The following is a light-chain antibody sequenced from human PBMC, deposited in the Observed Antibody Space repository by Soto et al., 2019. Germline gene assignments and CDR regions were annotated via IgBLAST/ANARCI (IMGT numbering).Light chain of an antibody. CDR3: CSYAGSYTVV. J-gene: IGLJ2*01. CDR2: AVN. CDR1: SSDVGYYNY. Sequence: QSALTQPRSVSGSPGQSVTISCTGTSSDVGYYNYVSWYQQHPGKAPKLMIYAVNKWPSGVPDRFSGSKSGNTASLTISGLQAEDEADYYCCSYAGSYTVVFGGGTKLTVL. V-gene: IGLV2-11*01.